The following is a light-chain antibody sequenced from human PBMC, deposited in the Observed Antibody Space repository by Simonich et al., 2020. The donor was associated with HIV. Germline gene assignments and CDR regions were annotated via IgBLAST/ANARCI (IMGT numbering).Light chain of an antibody. Sequence: QSALTQPASVSGSPGQSITISCTGTSSDVGAYNYVSWYQQYPGKAPKLMIYDVTKRPSGISNRFSGSKSGNTASLTISGLQAEDEADYYCSSYTSSSTVFGGGTKLTVL. CDR3: SSYTSSSTV. J-gene: IGLJ2*01. CDR2: DVT. CDR1: SSDVGAYNY. V-gene: IGLV2-14*01.